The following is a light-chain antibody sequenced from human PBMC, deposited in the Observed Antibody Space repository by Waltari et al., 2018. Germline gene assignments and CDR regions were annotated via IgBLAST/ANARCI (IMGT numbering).Light chain of an antibody. Sequence: DIQMTQSPSTLSASVGDRVPITCRASQNINTWLAWHQQKPGKAPKLLIYKASTLESGVPSRFSGSGSGTEYTLTISSLQPDDFATYYCLQYNGEPRTFGQGTKVEVK. V-gene: IGKV1-5*03. CDR2: KAS. CDR3: LQYNGEPRT. CDR1: QNINTW. J-gene: IGKJ1*01.